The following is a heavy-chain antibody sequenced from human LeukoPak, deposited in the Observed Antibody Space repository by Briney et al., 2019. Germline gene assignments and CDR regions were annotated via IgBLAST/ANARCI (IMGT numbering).Heavy chain of an antibody. CDR1: GYTFTSYG. CDR2: ISAYNGNT. D-gene: IGHD4-17*01. J-gene: IGHJ4*02. Sequence: GASVKVSCKASGYTFTSYGISWVRQAPGQGLEWMGWISAYNGNTNYAQKLQGRVTMTTDTSTSTAYMELRSLRSDDTAVYYCAREDPMTTVTNEVGYWGQGTLVTVSS. CDR3: AREDPMTTVTNEVGY. V-gene: IGHV1-18*01.